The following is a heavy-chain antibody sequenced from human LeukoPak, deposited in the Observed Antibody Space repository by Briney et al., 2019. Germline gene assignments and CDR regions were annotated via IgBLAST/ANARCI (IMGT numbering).Heavy chain of an antibody. J-gene: IGHJ3*02. CDR3: ARSPDGYNYSGAFDI. Sequence: ASVKVSCKASGYTFTSYGISWVRQAPGQGLEWMGWISAYNGNTNYAQKLQGRVTMTTDTSTSTAYMELSSLRSEDTAVYYCARSPDGYNYSGAFDIWGQGTMVTVSS. D-gene: IGHD5-24*01. CDR2: ISAYNGNT. V-gene: IGHV1-18*01. CDR1: GYTFTSYG.